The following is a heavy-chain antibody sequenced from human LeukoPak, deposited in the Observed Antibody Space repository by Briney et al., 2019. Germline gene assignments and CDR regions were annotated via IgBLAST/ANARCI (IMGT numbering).Heavy chain of an antibody. D-gene: IGHD6-19*01. Sequence: ASVKVSCKASGFTFTSSAMQWVRQARGQRLEWIGWIVVGSGNTNYAQKFQERVTITRDMSTSTAYMELSSLRSEDTAVYYCAAGKAVAGYDYYYYGMDVWGQETTVTVSS. CDR2: IVVGSGNT. CDR3: AAGKAVAGYDYYYYGMDV. J-gene: IGHJ6*02. V-gene: IGHV1-58*02. CDR1: GFTFTSSA.